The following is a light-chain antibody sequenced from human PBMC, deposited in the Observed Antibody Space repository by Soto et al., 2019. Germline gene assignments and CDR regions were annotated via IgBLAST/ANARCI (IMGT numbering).Light chain of an antibody. CDR2: EGS. CDR1: RGDVGSYNL. J-gene: IGLJ1*01. CDR3: CSYARSSGDV. Sequence: QSVLTQPASVSGSPGQSITICCTGTRGDVGSYNLVSWYQQHTDKAPKLMIYEGSKRPSGVSNCFSGPKSGNTASLTISGLQGESEADYYCCSYARSSGDVFGTGTKVNVL. V-gene: IGLV2-23*01.